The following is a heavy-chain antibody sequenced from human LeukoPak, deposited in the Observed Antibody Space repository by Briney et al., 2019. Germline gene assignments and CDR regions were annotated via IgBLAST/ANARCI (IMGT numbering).Heavy chain of an antibody. CDR2: ISYDGSNK. V-gene: IGHV3-30*18. CDR3: AKPGGDFDYYYYGMDV. Sequence: GGSLGLSCAASGFTFSSYGMHWVRQAPGKGLEWVAVISYDGSNKYYADSVKGRLTISRDNSKNTLYLQMNSLRAEDTAVYYCAKPGGDFDYYYYGMDVWGQGTTVTVSS. D-gene: IGHD2-21*02. J-gene: IGHJ6*02. CDR1: GFTFSSYG.